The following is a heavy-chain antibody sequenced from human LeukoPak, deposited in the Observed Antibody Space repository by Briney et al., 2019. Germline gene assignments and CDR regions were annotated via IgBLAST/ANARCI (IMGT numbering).Heavy chain of an antibody. V-gene: IGHV4-34*01. J-gene: IGHJ5*02. CDR3: AGGYIVVVVTATPWFDP. Sequence: SETLSLTCAVYGGSFSGYYWSWIRQPPGKGLEWIGEINHSGSTNYNPSLKSRVTISIDTSKNQFSLKLSSVTAADTAVYYCAGGYIVVVVTATPWFDPWGQGTLVTVSP. D-gene: IGHD2-15*01. CDR1: GGSFSGYY. CDR2: INHSGST.